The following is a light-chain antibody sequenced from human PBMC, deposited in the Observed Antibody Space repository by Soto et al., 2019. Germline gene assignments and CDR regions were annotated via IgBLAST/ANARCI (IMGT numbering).Light chain of an antibody. CDR3: QQYDNIPT. CDR2: AAS. Sequence: DIQMTQSPSSLYASLEDRVIITCRASQSIRNHLNWYQQKPGKAPKLLIYAASTLQSGVPSRFIGSGSGTDFTLTIRCLKSEDFATYYCQQYDNIPTFCGGTKVDIK. J-gene: IGKJ4*01. V-gene: IGKV1-39*01. CDR1: QSIRNH.